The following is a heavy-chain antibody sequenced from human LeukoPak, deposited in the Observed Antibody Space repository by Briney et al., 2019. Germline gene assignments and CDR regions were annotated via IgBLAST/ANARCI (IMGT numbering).Heavy chain of an antibody. CDR3: ARARPAGGYE. V-gene: IGHV3-53*01. J-gene: IGHJ4*02. Sequence: PGGSLRLSCAASGFTFSSNYMSWVRQARGKGLEWVSVIYSGGSTYYADSVKGRFTISRDNSKNTLYLRMNSLRAEDTAVYYCARARPAGGYEWGQGTLVTVSS. D-gene: IGHD3-22*01. CDR2: IYSGGST. CDR1: GFTFSSNY.